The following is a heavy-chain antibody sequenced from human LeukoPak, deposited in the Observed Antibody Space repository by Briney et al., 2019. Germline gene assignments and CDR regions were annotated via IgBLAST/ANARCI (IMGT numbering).Heavy chain of an antibody. CDR3: ARDGHAYGRGSPHY. D-gene: IGHD3-10*01. Sequence: PGGSLRLSCLDSGFTFSRNWMSWVRQAPGKGLEWVANIKEDGSEKYSIDSVKGRFTISRDNAKNSLYLQMNSLRAEDTAVYYCARDGHAYGRGSPHYWGQGTLVTVSS. J-gene: IGHJ4*02. V-gene: IGHV3-7*01. CDR1: GFTFSRNW. CDR2: IKEDGSEK.